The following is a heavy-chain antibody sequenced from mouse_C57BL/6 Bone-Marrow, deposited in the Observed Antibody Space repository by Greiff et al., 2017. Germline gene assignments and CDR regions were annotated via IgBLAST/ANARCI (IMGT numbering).Heavy chain of an antibody. Sequence: VKVVESGAELARPGASVKLSCKASGYTFTSYGISWVKQRTGQGLEWIGEIYPRSGNTYYNEKFKGKATLTADKSSSTAYMELRSLTSEDSSVYFWARWGTTVVEGFDYWGQGTTLTVSS. J-gene: IGHJ2*01. CDR2: IYPRSGNT. CDR3: ARWGTTVVEGFDY. CDR1: GYTFTSYG. V-gene: IGHV1-81*01. D-gene: IGHD1-1*01.